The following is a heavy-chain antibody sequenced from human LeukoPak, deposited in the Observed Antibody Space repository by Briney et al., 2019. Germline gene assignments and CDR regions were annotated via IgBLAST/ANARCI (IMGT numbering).Heavy chain of an antibody. CDR3: ARPSPHRFGSCFY. CDR1: GYSFSNYW. CDR2: IYPGDSDT. J-gene: IGHJ4*02. Sequence: GESLKISCKGSGYSFSNYWIGWVRQMPGKGLEWMGIIYPGDSDTRYSPSFQGQVTISADKSISTAYLQWSTLKASDTAMYYCARPSPHRFGSCFYWGQGTLVTVSS. V-gene: IGHV5-51*01. D-gene: IGHD3-10*01.